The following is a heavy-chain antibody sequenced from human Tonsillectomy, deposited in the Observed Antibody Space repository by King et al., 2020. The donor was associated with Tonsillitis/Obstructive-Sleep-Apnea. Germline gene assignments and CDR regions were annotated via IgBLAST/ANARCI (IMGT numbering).Heavy chain of an antibody. D-gene: IGHD6-13*01. Sequence: VQLLESGGGVFHPWTSLRLSCAASGFTFSSYGMHWVRQAPGQGLEWVAVILDDGSNKYFTDSVKGIFSISRDNSKNTLYLQMNSLRPEDTAVYYCARRIPAAGAGGVDYWGQGTLVTVSS. CDR2: ILDDGSNK. J-gene: IGHJ4*02. CDR3: ARRIPAAGAGGVDY. CDR1: GFTFSSYG. V-gene: IGHV3-33*01.